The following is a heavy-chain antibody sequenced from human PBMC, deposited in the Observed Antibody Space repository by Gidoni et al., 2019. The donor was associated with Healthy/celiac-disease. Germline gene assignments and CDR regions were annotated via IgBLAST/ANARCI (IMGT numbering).Heavy chain of an antibody. V-gene: IGHV4-61*02. CDR1: GCSLRRGTDH. CDR3: AKGLSGWYGTSNFDY. D-gene: IGHD6-19*01. Sequence: QVQLQQSGPGLVKPSQTLSLTCIVSGCSLRRGTDHWNLIRQPTGKGLEWIGRIYTSGSTNYNPSLKSRVTISLDTSKNQISLNLSSVTAADTAVYFCAKGLSGWYGTSNFDYWGQGTLVTVSS. J-gene: IGHJ4*02. CDR2: IYTSGST.